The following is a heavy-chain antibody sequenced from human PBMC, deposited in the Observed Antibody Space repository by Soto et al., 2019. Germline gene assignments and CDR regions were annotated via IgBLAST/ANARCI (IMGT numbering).Heavy chain of an antibody. CDR1: GFTFSSYG. Sequence: PGGSLRLSCAASGFTFSSYGMHWVRQAPGKGLEWVAVISYDGSNKYYADSVKGRFTISRDNSKNTLYLQMNSLRAEDTAVYYCAKGAVAAAGLTFDYWGQGTLVTVSS. CDR3: AKGAVAAAGLTFDY. D-gene: IGHD6-13*01. CDR2: ISYDGSNK. J-gene: IGHJ4*02. V-gene: IGHV3-30*18.